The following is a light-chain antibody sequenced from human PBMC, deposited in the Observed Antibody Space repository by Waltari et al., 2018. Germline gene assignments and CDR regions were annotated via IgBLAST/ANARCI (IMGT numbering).Light chain of an antibody. CDR3: SSYISSSTLEL. CDR2: DVS. J-gene: IGLJ2*01. Sequence: QSALTQPASASGSPGQSITIPCTGPSSDVGGYNYVSWYQQHPGKAPKLMIYDVSNRPSGVSNRFSGSKSGNTASLTISGLQAEDEADYYCSSYISSSTLELFGGGTSLTVL. V-gene: IGLV2-14*03. CDR1: SSDVGGYNY.